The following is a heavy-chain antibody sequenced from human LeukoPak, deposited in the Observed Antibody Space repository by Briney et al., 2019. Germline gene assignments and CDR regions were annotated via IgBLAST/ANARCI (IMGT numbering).Heavy chain of an antibody. CDR2: ISGSGGST. D-gene: IGHD3-22*01. Sequence: GGSLRLSCAASGFTFSSYAMSWVRQAPGKGLEWVSAISGSGGSTYYADSVKGRFTISRDNSKNTLYLQMNSLRAEDTAVYYCARGSDGYYYDSSGYYFDYWGQGTLVTVSS. J-gene: IGHJ4*02. CDR1: GFTFSSYA. CDR3: ARGSDGYYYDSSGYYFDY. V-gene: IGHV3-23*01.